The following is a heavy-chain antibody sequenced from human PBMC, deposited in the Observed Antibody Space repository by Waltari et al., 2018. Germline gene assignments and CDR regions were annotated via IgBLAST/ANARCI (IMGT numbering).Heavy chain of an antibody. V-gene: IGHV5-51*01. D-gene: IGHD3-3*01. CDR3: ASWTDDAFDI. J-gene: IGHJ3*02. Sequence: EVQLVQSGAEVKKPGESLKISCKCSGYTFTSYGIAWVRQTPGKGLEWMGIIYPGDSDTRYRPSFQGQVTISADKSISTAYLQWSSLKASDTAMYYCASWTDDAFDIWGQGTMVTVSS. CDR2: IYPGDSDT. CDR1: GYTFTSYG.